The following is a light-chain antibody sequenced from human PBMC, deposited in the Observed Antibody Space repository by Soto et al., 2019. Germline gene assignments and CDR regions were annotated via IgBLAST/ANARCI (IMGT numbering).Light chain of an antibody. J-gene: IGLJ1*01. CDR1: SSDVGGYNY. Sequence: QSVLTQPASVSGSPGQSITISCTGTSSDVGGYNYVSWYQQHPAKAPKLMIYVVSNRPSGVSNRFSGSKSGNTASLPISGLQAEDEADYYCSSYTISDTPYVFGTGTQLTVL. CDR2: VVS. CDR3: SSYTISDTPYV. V-gene: IGLV2-14*01.